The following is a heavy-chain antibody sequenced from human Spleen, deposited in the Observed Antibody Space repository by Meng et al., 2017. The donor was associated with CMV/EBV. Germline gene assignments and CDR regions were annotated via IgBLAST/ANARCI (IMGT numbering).Heavy chain of an antibody. J-gene: IGHJ4*02. Sequence: LSLTCAASGFTFSNYAMTWVRQAPGKGLEWVSSISGSGDSTYYADSVKGRLTISRDNSKNTLYLRMDSLRAEDTAVYYCAKGQFFYESGGYLILDSWGQGALVTVSS. D-gene: IGHD3-22*01. CDR2: ISGSGDST. CDR3: AKGQFFYESGGYLILDS. CDR1: GFTFSNYA. V-gene: IGHV3-23*01.